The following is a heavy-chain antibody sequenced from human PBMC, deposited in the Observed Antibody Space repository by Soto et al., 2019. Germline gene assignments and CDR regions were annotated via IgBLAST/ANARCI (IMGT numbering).Heavy chain of an antibody. D-gene: IGHD5-18*01. Sequence: PSETLSLTCTVSGGSISSYFWGWIRQPPGKGLEWIGNIYYSGTTYYNPSLRSRVTISVDTSKNQYSLKLSAVTAADTGIYYCAVQDRDYSYGLNWFAPWGQGTLVTVSS. CDR2: IYYSGTT. CDR3: AVQDRDYSYGLNWFAP. CDR1: GGSISSYF. J-gene: IGHJ5*02. V-gene: IGHV4-59*04.